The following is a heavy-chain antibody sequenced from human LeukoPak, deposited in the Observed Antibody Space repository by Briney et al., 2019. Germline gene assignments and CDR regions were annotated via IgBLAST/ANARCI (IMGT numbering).Heavy chain of an antibody. Sequence: ASVKVSCKASGYTFTSYGISWVRQAPGQGLEWMGWTSAYNGNTNYAQKLQGRVTMTTDTSTSTAYMELRSLRSDDTAVYYCARDMGFIVATINFDYWGQGTLVTVSS. CDR1: GYTFTSYG. V-gene: IGHV1-18*01. CDR2: TSAYNGNT. D-gene: IGHD5-12*01. J-gene: IGHJ4*02. CDR3: ARDMGFIVATINFDY.